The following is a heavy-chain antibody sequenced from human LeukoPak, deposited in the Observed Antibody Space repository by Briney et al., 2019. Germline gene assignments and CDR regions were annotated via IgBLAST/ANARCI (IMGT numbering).Heavy chain of an antibody. CDR2: IYTSGST. CDR1: GGSISSYY. V-gene: IGHV4-4*07. D-gene: IGHD2-2*01. CDR3: ARDGCSSTSCPAFDY. Sequence: SETLSLTCTVSGGSISSYYWSWIRQPAGKGLEWIGRIYTSGSTNYNPSLKSRVTMSVDTSKNQFSLKLSSVTAADTAVYYCARDGCSSTSCPAFDYWGQGTLVTVSS. J-gene: IGHJ4*02.